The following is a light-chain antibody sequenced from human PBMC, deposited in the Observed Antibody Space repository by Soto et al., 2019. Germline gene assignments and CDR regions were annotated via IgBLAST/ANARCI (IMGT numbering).Light chain of an antibody. CDR3: QPYNNWPPWT. CDR1: QSVSSN. CDR2: GAS. V-gene: IGKV3-15*01. J-gene: IGKJ1*01. Sequence: EIVMTQSPATLSVSPGERATLSCRASQSVSSNLAWYQQKPGQAPRLLIYGASTRATGIPARFSGSGSGTEFTLTISSLQSEAFAVYYCQPYNNWPPWTFGQGTKVDIK.